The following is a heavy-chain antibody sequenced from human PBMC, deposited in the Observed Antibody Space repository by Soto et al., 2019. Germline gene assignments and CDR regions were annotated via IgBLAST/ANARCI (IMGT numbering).Heavy chain of an antibody. CDR1: GGSFSGYY. CDR3: AREGYSSSWYAIGMDV. V-gene: IGHV4-34*01. D-gene: IGHD6-13*01. J-gene: IGHJ6*02. Sequence: SETLSLTCAVYGGSFSGYYWSWIRQPPGKGLEWIGEINHSGSTNYNPSLKSRVTISVDTSKNQFSLKLSSVTAADTAVYYCAREGYSSSWYAIGMDVWGQGTTVTVSS. CDR2: INHSGST.